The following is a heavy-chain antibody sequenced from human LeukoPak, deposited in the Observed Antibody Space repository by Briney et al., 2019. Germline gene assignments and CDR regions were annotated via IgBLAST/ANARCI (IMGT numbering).Heavy chain of an antibody. J-gene: IGHJ4*02. CDR1: GFTSSSYG. D-gene: IGHD2-15*01. V-gene: IGHV3-30*18. CDR3: AKVASGGSCYDY. CDR2: ISYDGSNK. Sequence: GGSLRLSCAASGFTSSSYGMHWVRQAPGKGLEWVAVISYDGSNKYYADSVKGRFTISRDNSKNTLYLQMNSLRAEDTAVYYCAKVASGGSCYDYWGQGTLVTVSS.